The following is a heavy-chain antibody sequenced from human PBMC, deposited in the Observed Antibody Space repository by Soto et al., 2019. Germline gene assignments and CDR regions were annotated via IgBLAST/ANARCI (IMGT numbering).Heavy chain of an antibody. V-gene: IGHV3-9*01. CDR1: GFTFVDYA. CDR2: ISWDGGSI. D-gene: IGHD3-22*01. Sequence: EVQLVESGGGLVQPGRSLRLSCAASGFTFVDYAMHWVRQAPGKGLEWVSGISWDGGSIGYADSVKGRFTISRDNAKNSLYLQMNSLRIEVTALYYCAEDGSSGIEYYGMEAWGRGTTVSVS. J-gene: IGHJ6*02. CDR3: AEDGSSGIEYYGMEA.